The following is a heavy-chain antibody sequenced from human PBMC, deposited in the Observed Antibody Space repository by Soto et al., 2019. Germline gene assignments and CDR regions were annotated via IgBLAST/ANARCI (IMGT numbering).Heavy chain of an antibody. Sequence: QVQLVQSGAEVKKPGSSVKVSCKASGGTFSSNAISWVRQAPGQGLEWMGGIIPIYASPNYAQNFQGRVTVTADNVPSAAYLELSRLKFAYFAIYYCAVTVTGSRTPLAHWGRGTLVIVSS. CDR1: GGTFSSNA. D-gene: IGHD3-9*01. V-gene: IGHV1-69*06. CDR2: IIPIYASP. J-gene: IGHJ4*02. CDR3: AVTVTGSRTPLAH.